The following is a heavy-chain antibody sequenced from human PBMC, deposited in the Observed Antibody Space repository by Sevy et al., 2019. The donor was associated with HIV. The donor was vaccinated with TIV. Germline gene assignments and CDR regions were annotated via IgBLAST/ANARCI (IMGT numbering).Heavy chain of an antibody. CDR3: VQEIGAKTHV. CDR2: ITSGFDT. J-gene: IGHJ6*02. CDR1: GFTFNVYA. Sequence: GGSLRLSCAASGFTFNVYAMNWVRQAPGKGLEWVPCITSGFDTIYADSVKGRFTISRDNTKNSLYLQMNNLRADDTALYYGVQEIGAKTHVWGQGTTVTVSS. V-gene: IGHV3-21*01.